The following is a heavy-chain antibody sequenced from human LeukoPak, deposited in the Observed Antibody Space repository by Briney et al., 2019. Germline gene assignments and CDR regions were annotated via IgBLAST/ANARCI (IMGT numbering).Heavy chain of an antibody. V-gene: IGHV1-2*02. J-gene: IGHJ4*02. CDR3: ASGADVKSVHYNDRSTYSYYFDY. CDR2: INPNSGAT. D-gene: IGHD3-22*01. Sequence: VGSVKVSCEASGYTFTGYYIHWVRQAPGQGLECMAWINPNSGATNFAQKSQGRVTLTRDTSISTAYVELSSLKSDDTAIYYCASGADVKSVHYNDRSTYSYYFDYWGQGTLVTVSS. CDR1: GYTFTGYY.